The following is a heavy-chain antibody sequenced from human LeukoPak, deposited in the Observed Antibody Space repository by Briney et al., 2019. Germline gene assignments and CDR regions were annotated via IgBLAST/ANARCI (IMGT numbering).Heavy chain of an antibody. J-gene: IGHJ4*02. V-gene: IGHV1-8*01. D-gene: IGHD1-26*01. CDR1: GYTFTIYD. CDR3: ARGLQVGATSDY. Sequence: GASVKVSCKASGYTFTIYDINWVRQATGQGLEWMGWMNPNSGNTGYAQKFQGRVTMTRNTSISTAYMEPSSLRSEDTAVYYCARGLQVGATSDYWGQGTLVTVSS. CDR2: MNPNSGNT.